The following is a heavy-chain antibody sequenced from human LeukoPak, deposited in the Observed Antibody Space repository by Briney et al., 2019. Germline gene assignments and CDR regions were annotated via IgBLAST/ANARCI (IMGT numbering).Heavy chain of an antibody. J-gene: IGHJ6*02. CDR1: GYTFTSYY. D-gene: IGHD2/OR15-2a*01. CDR3: AREGFQHVFSMDYYYGMDV. V-gene: IGHV1-46*01. CDR2: INPSGGST. Sequence: ASVKVSCKASGYTFTSYYMHWVRQAPGQGLEWMGMINPSGGSTSYAQKFQGRVTMTRDTSTSTVYMELSSLRSEDTAVYYCAREGFQHVFSMDYYYGMDVWGQGTTVTVSS.